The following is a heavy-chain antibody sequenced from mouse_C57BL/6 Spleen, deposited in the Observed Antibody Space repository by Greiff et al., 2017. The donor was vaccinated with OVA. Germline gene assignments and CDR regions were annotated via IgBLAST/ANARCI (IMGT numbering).Heavy chain of an antibody. CDR1: GYTFTSYW. V-gene: IGHV1-69*01. D-gene: IGHD1-1*01. J-gene: IGHJ4*01. CDR2: IDPSDSYT. Sequence: QVQLQQSGAELVMPGASVKLSCKASGYTFTSYWMHWVKQRPGQGLEWIGEIDPSDSYTNYNQKFKGKSTLTVDKSSSTAYMPLSSLTSEDSAVYYCARGGTVVARGNAMDYWGQGTSVTVSS. CDR3: ARGGTVVARGNAMDY.